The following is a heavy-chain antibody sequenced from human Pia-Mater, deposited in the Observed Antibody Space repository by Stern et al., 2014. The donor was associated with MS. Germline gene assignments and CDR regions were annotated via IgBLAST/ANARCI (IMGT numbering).Heavy chain of an antibody. V-gene: IGHV4-39*01. CDR2: IYYSGST. Sequence: QLQLQESAPGLVKPSETLSLTCTVSGGSISSSSYYWGWIRQPPGKGLVXIGSIYYSGSTSYTPSLKIRVPISVDPSKNQFALKVICVTAADTAVYYCARPRSGTAAAGYDSWGLGTLVTVYS. CDR1: GGSISSSSYY. CDR3: ARPRSGTAAAGYDS. J-gene: IGHJ5*02. D-gene: IGHD6-25*01.